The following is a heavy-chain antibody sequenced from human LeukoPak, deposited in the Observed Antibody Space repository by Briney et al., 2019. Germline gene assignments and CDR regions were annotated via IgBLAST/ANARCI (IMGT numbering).Heavy chain of an antibody. CDR2: ISPTSGHI. Sequence: GGSLRLSCAASGFTFNTYSMNWVRQAPGEGLEWVSSISPTSGHIYYADSVKGRFTISRDNAQSSLYLQMNSLRAEDTAVYYCARLHCSGGSCYLIDYWGQGTLVTVSS. CDR1: GFTFNTYS. J-gene: IGHJ4*02. CDR3: ARLHCSGGSCYLIDY. D-gene: IGHD2-15*01. V-gene: IGHV3-21*01.